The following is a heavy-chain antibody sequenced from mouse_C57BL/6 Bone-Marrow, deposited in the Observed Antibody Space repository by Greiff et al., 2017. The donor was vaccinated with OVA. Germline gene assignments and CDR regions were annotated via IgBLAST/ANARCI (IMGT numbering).Heavy chain of an antibody. CDR3: ARGGTTVVEDWYFDV. Sequence: EVKLQESGPGMVKPSQSLSLTCTVTGYSITSGYDWHWIRHFPGNKLEWMGYISYSGSTNYNPSLKSRISITHDTSKNHFFLKLNSVTTEDTATYYCARGGTTVVEDWYFDVWGTGTTVTVSS. CDR1: GYSITSGYD. J-gene: IGHJ1*03. D-gene: IGHD1-1*01. CDR2: ISYSGST. V-gene: IGHV3-1*01.